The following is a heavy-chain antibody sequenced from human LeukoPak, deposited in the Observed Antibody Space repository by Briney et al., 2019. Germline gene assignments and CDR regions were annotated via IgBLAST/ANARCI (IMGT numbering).Heavy chain of an antibody. J-gene: IGHJ4*02. D-gene: IGHD3-22*01. CDR2: ISAYNGNT. V-gene: IGHV1-18*01. CDR3: ARTTYYYDSSGYWPIDY. CDR1: GYTFTSYG. Sequence: EASVKVSCKASGYTFTSYGISWVRQAPGQGLEWMGWISAYNGNTNYAQKLQGRVTMTTDTSTSTAYMELTSLRSDDTAVYYCARTTYYYDSSGYWPIDYWGQGTLVTVSS.